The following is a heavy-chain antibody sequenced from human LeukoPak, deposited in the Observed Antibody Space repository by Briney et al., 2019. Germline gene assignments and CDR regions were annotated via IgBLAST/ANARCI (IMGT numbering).Heavy chain of an antibody. D-gene: IGHD1-26*01. J-gene: IGHJ4*02. CDR1: GFTFSSYW. CDR2: IKQDGSEK. V-gene: IGHV3-7*01. CDR3: ARLPIVGATHFDY. Sequence: GGSLRLSCAASGFTFSSYWMSWVRQAPGKGLEWVANIKQDGSEKYYVDSVKGRFTISRDNAKNSLYLQMNSLRAEDTAVYYCARLPIVGATHFDYWGQGTLVTVSS.